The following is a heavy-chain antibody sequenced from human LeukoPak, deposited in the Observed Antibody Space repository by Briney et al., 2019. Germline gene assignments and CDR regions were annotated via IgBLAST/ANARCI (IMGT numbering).Heavy chain of an antibody. CDR3: ARGSYEGAVAGMIGDDAFDI. J-gene: IGHJ3*02. D-gene: IGHD6-19*01. V-gene: IGHV1-2*02. Sequence: ASVKVSCKASGYTLTGYYMHWVRQAPGQGLEWMGWINPNSGGTNYAQKFQGRVTMTRDTSISTAYMELSRLRSDDTAVYYCARGSYEGAVAGMIGDDAFDIWGQGTMVTVSS. CDR1: GYTLTGYY. CDR2: INPNSGGT.